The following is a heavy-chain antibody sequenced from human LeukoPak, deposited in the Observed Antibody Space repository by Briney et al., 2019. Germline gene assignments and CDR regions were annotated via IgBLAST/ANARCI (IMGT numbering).Heavy chain of an antibody. CDR1: NGSVSSFY. Sequence: SETLSLTCTVSNGSVSSFYWSWIRQPPGKRLEWIGYSYYSGSTNYNPSLRSRVTISVDTSKNQFSLKLSSVTAADTAVYYCARGSGWYSAFDYWGQGTLVTVSS. CDR3: ARGSGWYSAFDY. CDR2: SYYSGST. J-gene: IGHJ4*02. V-gene: IGHV4-59*02. D-gene: IGHD6-19*01.